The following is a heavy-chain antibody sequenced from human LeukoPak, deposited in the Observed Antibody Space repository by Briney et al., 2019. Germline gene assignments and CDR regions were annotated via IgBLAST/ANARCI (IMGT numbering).Heavy chain of an antibody. Sequence: GGSLRLSCAASGLTFSNFGMHWARQAPGKGLEWVAVISYDGSDQYYIDSVKGRFTISRDNSKNTLYLRMNSLRAEDTAVYYCAKGGHYDSSGYFGPSGYWGQGTLVTVSS. D-gene: IGHD3-22*01. J-gene: IGHJ4*02. CDR3: AKGGHYDSSGYFGPSGY. V-gene: IGHV3-30*18. CDR1: GLTFSNFG. CDR2: ISYDGSDQ.